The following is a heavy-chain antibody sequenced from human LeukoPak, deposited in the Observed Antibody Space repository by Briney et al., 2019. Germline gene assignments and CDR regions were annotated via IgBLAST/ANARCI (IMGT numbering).Heavy chain of an antibody. Sequence: SVKVSCKASGGTFSSYAISWVRQAPGQGLEWMGGIIPIFGTANYAQKFQGRVTINTEESTSTAYMELSSLRSEDTAVYYCARSGAAAIDYYYYMDVWGKGTMVTVSS. CDR1: GGTFSSYA. CDR2: IIPIFGTA. CDR3: ARSGAAAIDYYYYMDV. D-gene: IGHD2-2*02. V-gene: IGHV1-69*05. J-gene: IGHJ6*03.